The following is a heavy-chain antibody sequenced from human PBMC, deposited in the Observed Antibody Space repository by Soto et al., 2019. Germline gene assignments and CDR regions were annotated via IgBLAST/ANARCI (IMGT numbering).Heavy chain of an antibody. D-gene: IGHD1-7*01. V-gene: IGHV3-23*01. CDR3: AKLPGTTGGAFDP. CDR1: GFTFSSYA. Sequence: PGGSLRLSCAASGFTFSSYAMSWVRQAPGKGLEWVSASSVSGGSTYYADSLKGRFTISRDNSKNTLYLQMNSLRAEDTAVYYCAKLPGTTGGAFDPWGQGTLVTVSS. J-gene: IGHJ5*02. CDR2: SSVSGGST.